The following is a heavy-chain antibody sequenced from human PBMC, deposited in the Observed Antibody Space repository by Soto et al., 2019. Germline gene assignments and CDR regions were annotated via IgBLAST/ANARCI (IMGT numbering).Heavy chain of an antibody. D-gene: IGHD6-19*01. J-gene: IGHJ4*02. Sequence: SPTLSLTCAISVDIVSSNTAAGNCIRSSPSRGLEWLGRTYYRSNWRHDYAVSVKSRITVNPDTSKNHFSLQLNSVTPDDTAVYYCARGVAGSGFDLWGQGTLVTVSS. CDR3: ARGVAGSGFDL. V-gene: IGHV6-1*01. CDR1: VDIVSSNTAA. CDR2: TYYRSNWRH.